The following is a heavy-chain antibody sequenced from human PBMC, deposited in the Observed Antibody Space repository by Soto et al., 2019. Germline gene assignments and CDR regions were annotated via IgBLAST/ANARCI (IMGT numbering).Heavy chain of an antibody. D-gene: IGHD2-15*01. CDR1: GFTVSSSY. J-gene: IGHJ6*03. V-gene: IGHV3-66*01. CDR2: IHSDGST. CDR3: ARDRIEYCSAGSCHMYMDV. Sequence: EVQLVESGGGLVQPEGSLRVSCAASGFTVSSSYMTWVRQAPGKGLEWVSVIHSDGSTYYADSVKGRFTISRDNSKNTLFLQMNSLRAEDTAVYYCARDRIEYCSAGSCHMYMDVWGKGTTVTVS.